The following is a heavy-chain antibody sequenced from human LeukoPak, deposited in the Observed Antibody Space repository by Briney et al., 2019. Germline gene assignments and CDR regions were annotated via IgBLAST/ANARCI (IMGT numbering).Heavy chain of an antibody. CDR3: AKGKDYYLDY. V-gene: IGHV3-30*02. J-gene: IGHJ4*02. Sequence: GGSLRLSCEASGFSFSSYNMDWVRQTPGKGLEWVAFIRYDGSEKYYADSVKGRITISRDNSKNTLYVQMNSLRAEDTAVYYCAKGKDYYLDYWGQGTLVTVSS. CDR2: IRYDGSEK. CDR1: GFSFSSYN. D-gene: IGHD3-10*01.